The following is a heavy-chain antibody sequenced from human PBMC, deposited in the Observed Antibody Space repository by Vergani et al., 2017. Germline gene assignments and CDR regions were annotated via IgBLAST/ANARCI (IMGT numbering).Heavy chain of an antibody. CDR3: AREGGDARSFDY. J-gene: IGHJ4*02. CDR1: GFTFSSYG. V-gene: IGHV3-33*01. Sequence: QVQLVESGGGVVQPGRSLRLSCAVSGFTFSSYGMHWVRQAPGKGLEWVAVIWYDGSNKYYADSVKGRFTISRDNSKNTLYLQMNSLRAEDTAVYYCAREGGDARSFDYWGQGTLVTVSS. CDR2: IWYDGSNK. D-gene: IGHD2-21*01.